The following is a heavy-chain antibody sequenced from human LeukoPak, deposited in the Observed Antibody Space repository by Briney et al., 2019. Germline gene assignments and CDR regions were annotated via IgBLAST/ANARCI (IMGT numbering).Heavy chain of an antibody. CDR3: ARHARYDFWSGSAKYSYYGMDV. V-gene: IGHV4-59*08. CDR1: GFTFSSYV. J-gene: IGHJ6*02. CDR2: IYDSGTT. Sequence: GSLRLSCAASGFTFSSYVMSWVRQPPGKGPEWIAYIYDSGTTNYKPSLKSRVTISRDTTKNEVSLKVSSVTAADTAVYFCARHARYDFWSGSAKYSYYGMDVWGQGTTVTVSS. D-gene: IGHD3-3*01.